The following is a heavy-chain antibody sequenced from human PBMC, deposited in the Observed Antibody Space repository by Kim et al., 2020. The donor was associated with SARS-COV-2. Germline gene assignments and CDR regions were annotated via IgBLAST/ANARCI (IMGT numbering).Heavy chain of an antibody. J-gene: IGHJ5*01. CDR1: GFTFSTHA. D-gene: IGHD5-12*01. V-gene: IGHV3-30*04. Sequence: GGSLRLSCAASGFTFSTHAMNWVRQAPGKGLEWVARITCDDGNTSYADSVKGRFIISRDNSKNALHLQMNSLRAEDTAVYYCVKEIGTSGSDSWR. CDR3: VKEIGTSGSDS. CDR2: ITCDDGNT.